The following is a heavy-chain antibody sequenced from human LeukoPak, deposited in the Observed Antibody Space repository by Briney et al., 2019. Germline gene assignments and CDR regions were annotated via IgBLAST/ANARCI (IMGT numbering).Heavy chain of an antibody. CDR2: IKSKTDGGTT. J-gene: IGHJ3*02. CDR3: TTDPYWNGDAFDI. V-gene: IGHV3-15*01. D-gene: IGHD1-1*01. CDR1: GFTFSNAW. Sequence: GSLRLSCAASGFTFSNAWMSWVRQAPGKGLEWIGRIKSKTDGGTTDYAAPVKGRFTISRDDSKNTLYLQMNSLKTEDTAVYYCTTDPYWNGDAFDIWGQGTMVTVSS.